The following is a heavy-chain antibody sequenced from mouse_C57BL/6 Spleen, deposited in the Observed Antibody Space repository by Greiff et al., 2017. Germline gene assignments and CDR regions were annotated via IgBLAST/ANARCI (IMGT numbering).Heavy chain of an antibody. V-gene: IGHV5-17*01. CDR3: ARDGYDGYYYAMDY. J-gene: IGHJ4*01. D-gene: IGHD2-2*01. Sequence: EVNVVESGGGLVKPGGSLKLSCAASGFTFSDYGMHWVRQAPEKGLEWVAYISSGSSTIYYADTVKGRFTISRDNAKNTLFLQMTSLRSEDTAMYYCARDGYDGYYYAMDYWGQGTSVTVSS. CDR1: GFTFSDYG. CDR2: ISSGSSTI.